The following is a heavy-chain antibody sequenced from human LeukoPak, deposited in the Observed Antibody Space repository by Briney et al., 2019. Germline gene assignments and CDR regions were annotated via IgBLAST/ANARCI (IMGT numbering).Heavy chain of an antibody. Sequence: PSETLSLTCSVSGDSISSRSYYWGWIRQSPGKGLEWIGSAYYSGSTNYNPSLESRVTISVDTSKNQFSLRLYCVTAADAAVYYCGRSKGDYAPAFGYWGLGTLVSVSS. J-gene: IGHJ4*02. CDR3: GRSKGDYAPAFGY. D-gene: IGHD4-17*01. CDR2: AYYSGST. V-gene: IGHV4-39*01. CDR1: GDSISSRSYY.